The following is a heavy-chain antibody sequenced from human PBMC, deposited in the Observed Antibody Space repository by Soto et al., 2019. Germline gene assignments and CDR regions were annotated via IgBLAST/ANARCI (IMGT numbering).Heavy chain of an antibody. V-gene: IGHV4-59*01. J-gene: IGHJ5*02. CDR3: AGLDYYASSGYYPP. CDR2: IYYSGST. CDR1: GGSISSYY. Sequence: SETLSLTCTVSGGSISSYYWSWIRQPPGKGLEWIGYIYYSGSTYYNPSLKSRVTISVDTSKNQFSLKLSSVTAADTAVYYCAGLDYYASSGYYPPWGQGTLVTVSS. D-gene: IGHD3-22*01.